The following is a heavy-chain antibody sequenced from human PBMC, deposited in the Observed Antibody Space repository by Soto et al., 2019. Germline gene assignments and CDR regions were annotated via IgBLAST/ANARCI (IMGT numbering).Heavy chain of an antibody. CDR2: IYHSGST. J-gene: IGHJ4*02. CDR1: GGSIISSHW. Sequence: QVQLQESGPGLVKPSGTLSLSCAVSGGSIISSHWWTWVRQPPGKGLEWIGEIYHSGSTNYNPSLKSRVTISVGTSRNQFSLNLSSVTAADTAVYYWASSGGGEDYWGQGILVTVSS. D-gene: IGHD3-16*01. V-gene: IGHV4-4*02. CDR3: ASSGGGEDY.